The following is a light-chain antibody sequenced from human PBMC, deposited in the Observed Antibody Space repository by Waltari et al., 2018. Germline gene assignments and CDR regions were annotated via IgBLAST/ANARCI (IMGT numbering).Light chain of an antibody. CDR1: SGHSSNV. Sequence: QLVLTQSPSASASLGASVKLTCTLSSGHSSNVIAWLQQQPEKGPRYLMKVNSDGSHSKGDEIPDRFSGSSSVPERYLTISSLQSEDEADYYCQTGGHGTWVFGGGTKLTVL. CDR3: QTGGHGTWV. V-gene: IGLV4-69*01. CDR2: VNSDGSH. J-gene: IGLJ3*02.